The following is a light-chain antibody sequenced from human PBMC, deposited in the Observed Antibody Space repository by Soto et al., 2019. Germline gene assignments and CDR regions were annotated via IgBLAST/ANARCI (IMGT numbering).Light chain of an antibody. CDR3: QQYNNWPRT. CDR2: DAS. V-gene: IGKV3-15*01. J-gene: IGKJ1*01. CDR1: QSVSNN. Sequence: EIVLTQSPATLSLSPGERATLSCRASQSVSNNYLAWYQQKPGQAPRLLIYDASTRAPGIPARFSGSGSGTEFTLTISSLQSEDFAVYYCQQYNNWPRTFG.